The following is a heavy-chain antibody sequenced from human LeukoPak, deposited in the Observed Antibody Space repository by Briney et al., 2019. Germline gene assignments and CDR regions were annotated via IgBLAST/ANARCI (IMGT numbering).Heavy chain of an antibody. D-gene: IGHD2-2*01. Sequence: EASVKVSCKAPGYTFTGYYMHWVRQAPGQGLEWMGWINPNSGGTNYAQKFQGRVTMTRDTSISTAYMELSRLRSDDTAVHYCARARVHRGSTSREQKWFDPWGQGTLVTVSS. J-gene: IGHJ5*02. CDR2: INPNSGGT. CDR1: GYTFTGYY. CDR3: ARARVHRGSTSREQKWFDP. V-gene: IGHV1-2*02.